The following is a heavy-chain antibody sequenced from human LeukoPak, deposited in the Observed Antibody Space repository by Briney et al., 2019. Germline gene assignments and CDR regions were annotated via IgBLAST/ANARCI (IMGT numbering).Heavy chain of an antibody. D-gene: IGHD3-10*01. CDR2: INHSGST. J-gene: IGHJ6*03. CDR1: GGSISSSSYY. Sequence: PSETLSLTCTVSGGSISSSSYYWSWIRQPPEKGLEWIGEINHSGSTNYNPSLKSRVTISVDTSKNQFSLKLSSVTAADTAVYYCARDDGSGSPYYYYMDVWGKGTTVTISS. CDR3: ARDDGSGSPYYYYMDV. V-gene: IGHV4-39*07.